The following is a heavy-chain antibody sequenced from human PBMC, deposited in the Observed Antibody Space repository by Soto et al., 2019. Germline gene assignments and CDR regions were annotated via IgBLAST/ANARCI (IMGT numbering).Heavy chain of an antibody. J-gene: IGHJ3*02. Sequence: PSETLSLTCTFSGVSISSGGYYWSWIRQHPGKGLEWIGYIYYSGSTYYNPSLKSRVTISVDTSKNQFSLKLSSVTAADTAVYYCARGMGFGDFDIWGQGTMVTVSS. D-gene: IGHD3-10*01. CDR2: IYYSGST. CDR1: GVSISSGGYY. V-gene: IGHV4-31*03. CDR3: ARGMGFGDFDI.